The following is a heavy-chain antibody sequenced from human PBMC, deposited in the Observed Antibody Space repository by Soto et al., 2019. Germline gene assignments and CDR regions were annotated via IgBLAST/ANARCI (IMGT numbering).Heavy chain of an antibody. D-gene: IGHD6-19*01. Sequence: QLQLQESGPGLVKPSETLSLTCTVSGGSISISDYYWVWIRQPPGKGLEWIGSISYSGTYYKPSLKSRVTISVDTPKNQFSLRLSSVTAADTAVYYCARRAASIVVPAYSWGQGTLVPVSS. CDR2: ISYSGT. V-gene: IGHV4-39*01. CDR3: ARRAASIVVPAYS. CDR1: GGSISISDYY. J-gene: IGHJ4*02.